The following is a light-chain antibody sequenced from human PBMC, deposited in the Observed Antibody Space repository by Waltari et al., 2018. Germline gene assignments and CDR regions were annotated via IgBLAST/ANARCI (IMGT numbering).Light chain of an antibody. V-gene: IGLV1-40*01. CDR2: GNP. CDR3: QSYDSSLGGYV. Sequence: QSLLTQPPSVSGAPALSVPITFTGRSSNIGTGYDGPRHQQLPGTAPKLLIYGNPKRPSRVPDRFSGSKSGTSASLAITGLQAEDEADYYCQSYDSSLGGYVFETGTKVTVL. J-gene: IGLJ1*01. CDR1: SSNIGTGYD.